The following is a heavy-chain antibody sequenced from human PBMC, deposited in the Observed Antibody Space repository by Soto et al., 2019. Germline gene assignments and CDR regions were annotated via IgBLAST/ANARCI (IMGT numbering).Heavy chain of an antibody. D-gene: IGHD5-12*01. CDR3: ARGYSGYDHYYYYGMDV. J-gene: IGHJ6*02. V-gene: IGHV3-11*04. Sequence: PGGSLRLSCAASGFTLSDYYMSWIRQTPGKGLEWVSYISHNGNTIDYADSVKGRFTISRDNSKNTLYLQMNSLRAEDTAVYYCARGYSGYDHYYYYGMDVWGQGTTVTVSS. CDR2: ISHNGNTI. CDR1: GFTLSDYY.